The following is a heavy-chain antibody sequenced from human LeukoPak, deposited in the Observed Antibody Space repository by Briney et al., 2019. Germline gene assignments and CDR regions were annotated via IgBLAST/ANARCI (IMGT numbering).Heavy chain of an antibody. J-gene: IGHJ4*02. CDR3: ARHSGSSPHYFDY. D-gene: IGHD1-26*01. Sequence: SETLSLTCTVSGGSISSYYWSWLRQPPGKGLEWIGFIYYSGSTHYKSSLKSRVTISVDTSRNQFSLRLSSVTAADTAVYYCARHSGSSPHYFDYWGQGTLLTVSS. V-gene: IGHV4-59*08. CDR2: IYYSGST. CDR1: GGSISSYY.